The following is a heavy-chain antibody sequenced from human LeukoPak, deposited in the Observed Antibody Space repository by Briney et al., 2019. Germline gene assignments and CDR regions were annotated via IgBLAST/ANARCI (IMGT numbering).Heavy chain of an antibody. CDR1: GFTLGSHD. CDR3: VREARGYYYTYFDY. CDR2: VSSGFHA. Sequence: GGSLRLSCTASGFTLGSHDMHWVRQIPGQGLEWVAAVSSGFHAFFADSVQGRFTVSREDARNSLYLQMNSLRAGDTAVYYCVREARGYYYTYFDYWGQGTLVTVSS. V-gene: IGHV3-13*01. D-gene: IGHD3-22*01. J-gene: IGHJ4*02.